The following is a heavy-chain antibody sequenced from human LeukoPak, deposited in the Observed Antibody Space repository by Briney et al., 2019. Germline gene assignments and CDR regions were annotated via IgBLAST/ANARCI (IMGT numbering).Heavy chain of an antibody. D-gene: IGHD2-15*01. CDR1: GFTVSSNY. V-gene: IGHV3-66*02. CDR2: IYSGGST. CDR3: AAGYCSGGSCYGARNWFDP. J-gene: IGHJ5*02. Sequence: GGPLRLSCAASGFTVSSNYMSWVRQAPGKGLEWVSVIYSGGSTYYADSVKGRFTISRDNSKNTLYLQMNSLRAEDTAVYYCAAGYCSGGSCYGARNWFDPWGQGTLVTVSS.